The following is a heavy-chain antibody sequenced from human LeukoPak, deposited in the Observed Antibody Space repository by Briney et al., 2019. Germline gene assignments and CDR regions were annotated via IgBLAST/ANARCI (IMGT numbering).Heavy chain of an antibody. CDR3: AKDGSSGYRHHSYYYGIDV. CDR1: GFTFSSYE. V-gene: IGHV3-48*03. CDR2: ISSSGSTI. D-gene: IGHD6-19*01. J-gene: IGHJ6*02. Sequence: GGSLRLSCAASGFTFSSYEMNWVRQAPGKGLEWVSYISSSGSTIYYADSVKGRFTISRDNAKNSLYLQMNSLRAEDTAVYYCAKDGSSGYRHHSYYYGIDVWFHWTTVTVSS.